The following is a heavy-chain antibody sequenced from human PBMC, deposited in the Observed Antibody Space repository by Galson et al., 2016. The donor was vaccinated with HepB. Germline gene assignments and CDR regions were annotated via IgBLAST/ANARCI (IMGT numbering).Heavy chain of an antibody. J-gene: IGHJ4*02. D-gene: IGHD3-16*01. Sequence: SLRLSCAASGFTFSNYAMSWVRQSPGKGLEWVSAITSSGVGTFYTDSVKGRFTISRDNSKNTLYLQMNSLRVEDTATYFCAQRRLGLGNFYFDYWGQGTLVTVSS. CDR2: ITSSGVGT. CDR3: AQRRLGLGNFYFDY. V-gene: IGHV3-23*01. CDR1: GFTFSNYA.